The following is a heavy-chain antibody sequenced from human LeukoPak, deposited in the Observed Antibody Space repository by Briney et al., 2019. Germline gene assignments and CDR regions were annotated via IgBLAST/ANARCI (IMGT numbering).Heavy chain of an antibody. Sequence: GGSLRLSCTASGFTFGDYAMSWVRQAPGKGLEWVGFIRSKAYGGTTEYAASVKGRFTISRDDSKSIAYLQMNSLKTEDTAVYYCTRGPSIVVVPAAMVSDAFDIWGQGTMVTVSS. CDR3: TRGPSIVVVPAAMVSDAFDI. V-gene: IGHV3-49*04. D-gene: IGHD2-2*01. CDR2: IRSKAYGGTT. CDR1: GFTFGDYA. J-gene: IGHJ3*02.